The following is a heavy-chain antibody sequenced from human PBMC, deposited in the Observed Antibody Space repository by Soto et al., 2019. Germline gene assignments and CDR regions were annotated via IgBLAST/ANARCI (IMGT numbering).Heavy chain of an antibody. CDR3: ARDRSSGWYFPRDMDV. J-gene: IGHJ6*02. Sequence: QVQLVQSGAEVKKPGASVKVSCKASGYTFTSYAMHWVRQAPGQRLEWMGWINAGNGNTKYSQKFQGRVTITRDTSASTAYMELSSLRSEDTAAYYCARDRSSGWYFPRDMDVWGQGTTVTVSS. V-gene: IGHV1-3*01. D-gene: IGHD6-19*01. CDR2: INAGNGNT. CDR1: GYTFTSYA.